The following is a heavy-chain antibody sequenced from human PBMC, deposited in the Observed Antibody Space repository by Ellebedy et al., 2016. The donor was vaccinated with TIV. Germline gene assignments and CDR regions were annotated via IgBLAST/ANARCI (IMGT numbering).Heavy chain of an antibody. D-gene: IGHD4-11*01. CDR3: ARGKGPTTVYYYYSMDV. CDR2: INHNIDDT. CDR1: GYTFTGYY. J-gene: IGHJ6*02. V-gene: IGHV1-2*02. Sequence: AASVKVSCKASGYTFTGYYIHWVRQAPGQGLEWVGWINHNIDDTNYAQKFHGRVTMTWDTSISTAYMELSRLRSDDTAVYYCARGKGPTTVYYYYSMDVWGQGTTVAVSS.